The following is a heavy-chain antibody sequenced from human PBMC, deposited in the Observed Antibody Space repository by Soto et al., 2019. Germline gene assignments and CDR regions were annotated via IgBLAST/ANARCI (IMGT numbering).Heavy chain of an antibody. V-gene: IGHV1-69*01. J-gene: IGHJ5*02. CDR1: GGTFSSYA. CDR3: ARVTSMVRGVIDHGFDP. Sequence: QVPLVQSGAEVKKPGSSVTVSCKASGGTFSSYAIHWVRQAPGQGLEWMGGIIPMYGPAKYAQRFQGRVTTTADESTTPVYMELTSLTSQDTAVYYCARVTSMVRGVIDHGFDPWGHGTLVTVSS. CDR2: IIPMYGPA. D-gene: IGHD3-10*01.